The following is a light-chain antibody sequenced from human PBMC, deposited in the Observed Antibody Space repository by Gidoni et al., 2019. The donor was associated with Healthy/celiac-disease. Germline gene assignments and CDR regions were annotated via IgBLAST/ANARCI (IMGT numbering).Light chain of an antibody. CDR3: QQSYSTSRT. J-gene: IGKJ1*01. Sequence: DIQMTQSPSSLSASVGDRVTITCRASKSISSYLNWYQQQPGKAPKLLLYAASSLQSGVPSRFSGSGSGTDFTLTISSLQPEDFATYYCQQSYSTSRTFGQGTKVEIK. CDR1: KSISSY. V-gene: IGKV1-39*01. CDR2: AAS.